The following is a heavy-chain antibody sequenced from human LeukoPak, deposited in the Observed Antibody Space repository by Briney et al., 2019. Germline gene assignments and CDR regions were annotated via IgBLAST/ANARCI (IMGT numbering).Heavy chain of an antibody. Sequence: SETLSLTCTVSGGSISTYYWSWIRQPAGGGLERIGRIYTSGSTNYNPSLKSRVTMSVDTSKNQFSLKLTSVTAADSAVYYCAREVTTIDYWGQGTLVTVSS. V-gene: IGHV4-4*07. CDR3: AREVTTIDY. CDR1: GGSISTYY. D-gene: IGHD4-17*01. CDR2: IYTSGST. J-gene: IGHJ4*02.